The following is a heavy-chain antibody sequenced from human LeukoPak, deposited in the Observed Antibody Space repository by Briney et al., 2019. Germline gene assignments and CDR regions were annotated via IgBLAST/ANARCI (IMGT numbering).Heavy chain of an antibody. CDR3: ARDPEDYGSGSL. V-gene: IGHV4-59*01. CDR2: IYYSGST. Sequence: SETLSLTCTVSGASISSYYWSWIRQPPGKGLEWIGYIYYSGSTNYNPSLKSRVTISVDTSKNQFSLKLSSVTAADTAVYYCARDPEDYGSGSLWGQGTLVTVSS. D-gene: IGHD3-10*01. J-gene: IGHJ4*02. CDR1: GASISSYY.